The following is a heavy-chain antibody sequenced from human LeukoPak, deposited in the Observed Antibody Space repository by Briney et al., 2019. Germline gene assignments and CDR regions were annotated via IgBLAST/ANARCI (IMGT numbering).Heavy chain of an antibody. V-gene: IGHV4-59*01. J-gene: IGHJ6*03. CDR3: AREQQLDHYYYYYMDV. D-gene: IGHD6-13*01. Sequence: PSETLSLTCTVSGGSISSYYWSWIRQPPGKGLEWIGYIYYSGSTNYNPSLKSRVTISVDTSKNQFSLKLSSVTVADTAVYYCAREQQLDHYYYYYMDVWGKGTTVTISS. CDR1: GGSISSYY. CDR2: IYYSGST.